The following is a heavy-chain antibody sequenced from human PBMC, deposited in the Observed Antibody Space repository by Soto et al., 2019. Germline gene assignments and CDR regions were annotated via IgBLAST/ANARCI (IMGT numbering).Heavy chain of an antibody. CDR3: VSQRTSVLTQAYFDY. CDR2: VYYRGRS. CDR1: GGSVSNSNYY. D-gene: IGHD2-8*01. V-gene: IGHV4-39*01. J-gene: IGHJ4*02. Sequence: SETLSLTCTVSGGSVSNSNYYWGWIRQSPGKGLEWIGSVYYRGRSYSKSSVKSRVTISVDTSKNQFSLNLNSVAASDTAVYYCVSQRTSVLTQAYFDYWGPGALVTVSS.